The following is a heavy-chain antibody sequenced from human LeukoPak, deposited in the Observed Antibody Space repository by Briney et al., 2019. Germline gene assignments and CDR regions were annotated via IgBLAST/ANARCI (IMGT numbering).Heavy chain of an antibody. CDR3: AKDLGYSYGSSAFDY. D-gene: IGHD5-18*01. J-gene: IGHJ4*02. CDR1: GFTFVDYA. V-gene: IGHV3-9*01. CDR2: NSWNNGSL. Sequence: PGGSLRLSCLASGFTFVDYAMHSVRQARGKGLGWVAGNSWNNGSLGYAPSVKGRFTISRDNAKNYLYLQMNSLGAEDTALYYCAKDLGYSYGSSAFDYWGQGTLVTVSS.